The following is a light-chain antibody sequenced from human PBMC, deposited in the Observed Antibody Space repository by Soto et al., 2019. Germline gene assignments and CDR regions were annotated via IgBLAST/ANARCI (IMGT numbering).Light chain of an antibody. CDR2: DVS. J-gene: IGLJ1*01. CDR3: SAYTSSSTPYV. Sequence: QSVLTQPRSVSGSPGQSVTISCTGTSSGVGAYNYVSWYQQHPGKAPKFMIYDVSKRPSGVPDRFSGSKSGNTASLTISGLQAEDEADYYCSAYTSSSTPYVFGSGTKVTV. V-gene: IGLV2-11*01. CDR1: SSGVGAYNY.